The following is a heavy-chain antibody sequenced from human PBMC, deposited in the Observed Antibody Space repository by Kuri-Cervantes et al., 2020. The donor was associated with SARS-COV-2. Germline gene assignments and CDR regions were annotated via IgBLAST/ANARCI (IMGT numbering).Heavy chain of an antibody. CDR2: ISASGGST. CDR1: GFTFSSYA. J-gene: IGHJ6*02. D-gene: IGHD2-2*02. V-gene: IGHV3-23*01. Sequence: GESLKISCAASGFTFSSYAMSWVRQAPGKGLEWVSSISASGGSTYYADSVRGRFTVARDNSKDTLYLQMNSLRGDDPAVYYCAKGEEVVGAIRWGPKKYNSYDMDVWGQGTTVTVSS. CDR3: AKGEEVVGAIRWGPKKYNSYDMDV.